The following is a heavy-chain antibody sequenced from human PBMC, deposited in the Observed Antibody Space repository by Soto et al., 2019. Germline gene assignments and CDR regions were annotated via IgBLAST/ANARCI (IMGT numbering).Heavy chain of an antibody. V-gene: IGHV3-20*04. CDR1: GFTVSISY. CDR3: ARGRGYSYGWYFDY. J-gene: IGHJ4*02. D-gene: IGHD5-18*01. CDR2: INWNGGST. Sequence: GGSLRLSCAGSGFTVSISYMTWVRQVPGKGLEWVSGINWNGGSTGYADSVKGRFTISRDNAKNSLHLQMNSLRAEDTALYYCARGRGYSYGWYFDYWGQGTLVTISS.